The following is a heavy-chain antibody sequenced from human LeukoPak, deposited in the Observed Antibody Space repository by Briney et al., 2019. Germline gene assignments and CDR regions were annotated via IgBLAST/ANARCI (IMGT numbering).Heavy chain of an antibody. CDR1: GYTFTVYY. V-gene: IGHV1-18*01. Sequence: ASVKVSCKPSGYTFTVYYMHWVRQAPGQGLEWMGRISPYNVVTHYTQFQGRVTMTTDTSTGTAYLELRSLRSDDTAIYYCARDQTHRYSGSQGALDIWGLGTMVTVSS. J-gene: IGHJ3*02. D-gene: IGHD5-12*01. CDR3: ARDQTHRYSGSQGALDI. CDR2: ISPYNVVT.